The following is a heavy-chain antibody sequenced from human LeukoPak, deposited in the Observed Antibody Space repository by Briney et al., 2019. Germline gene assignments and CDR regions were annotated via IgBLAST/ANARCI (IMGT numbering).Heavy chain of an antibody. CDR2: ISSSSSYI. J-gene: IGHJ6*03. Sequence: GGSLRLSCAASGFTFSSYWMHWVRQAPGKGLEWVSSISSSSSYIYYADSVKGRFTISRDNAKNSLYLPMNSLRAEDTAVYYCARGPSVVVAATGFYYYMDVWGKGTTVTVSS. D-gene: IGHD2-15*01. CDR3: ARGPSVVVAATGFYYYMDV. CDR1: GFTFSSYW. V-gene: IGHV3-21*01.